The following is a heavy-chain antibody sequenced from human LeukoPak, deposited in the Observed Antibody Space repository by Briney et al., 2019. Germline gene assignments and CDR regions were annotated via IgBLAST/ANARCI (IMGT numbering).Heavy chain of an antibody. CDR1: GFTFSSYW. D-gene: IGHD2/OR15-2a*01. J-gene: IGHJ4*02. CDR2: INLDGSEK. V-gene: IGHV3-7*01. CDR3: ARTRLSCDC. Sequence: GGSLRLSCAASGFTFSSYWMTWVRHAPGKGLEWVASINLDGSEKNYVDSVEGRFAISRDNAKKSLFLQMNSLRDEDTAVYYCARTRLSCDCWGQGTLVTVSS.